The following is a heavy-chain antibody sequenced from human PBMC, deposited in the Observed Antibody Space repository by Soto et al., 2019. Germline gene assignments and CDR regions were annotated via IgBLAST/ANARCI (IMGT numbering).Heavy chain of an antibody. CDR2: ISYDGSNK. V-gene: IGHV3-30*18. J-gene: IGHJ4*02. CDR3: AKSRPRIQLWLLYFDY. D-gene: IGHD5-18*01. Sequence: PGGSLRLSCAASGFTFSSYGMHWVRQAPGKGLEWVAVISYDGSNKYYADSVKGRFTISRDNSKNTLYLQMNSLRAEDTAVYYCAKSRPRIQLWLLYFDYWGQGT. CDR1: GFTFSSYG.